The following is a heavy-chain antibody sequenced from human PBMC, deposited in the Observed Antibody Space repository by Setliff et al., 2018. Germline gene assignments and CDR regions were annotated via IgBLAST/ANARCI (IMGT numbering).Heavy chain of an antibody. CDR2: IHPSNSDT. J-gene: IGHJ3*02. CDR1: GYSFTDYW. D-gene: IGHD2-15*01. V-gene: IGHV5-51*01. CDR3: ARNRVALYDAFDI. Sequence: PGESLKISCKGSGYSFTDYWIGLVRQMPGEGLEWMGIIHPSNSDTVYSPSFQGQVTISSDRSITTAYLQWSSLKASDTAIYYCARNRVALYDAFDIWGQGTMVTVSS.